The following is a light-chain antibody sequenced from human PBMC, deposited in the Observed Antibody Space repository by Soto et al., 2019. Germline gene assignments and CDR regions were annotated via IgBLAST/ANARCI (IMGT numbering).Light chain of an antibody. CDR2: GVS. CDR3: QQYQSWPLT. Sequence: EIVLTQSPATLSLSPWERATLSCMASQSVSSYLAWYQQKPGQAPMLLIHGVSARATGIPARFSGSGSETEFTLTISSLQSEDFAVYYCQQYQSWPLTFGGGTKVDI. V-gene: IGKV3-15*01. J-gene: IGKJ4*01. CDR1: QSVSSY.